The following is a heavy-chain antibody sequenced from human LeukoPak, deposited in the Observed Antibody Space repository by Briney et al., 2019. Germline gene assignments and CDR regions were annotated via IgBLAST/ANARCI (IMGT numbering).Heavy chain of an antibody. CDR1: GYTFTAYY. V-gene: IGHV1-2*02. Sequence: PLASVKVSCKASGYTFTAYYMHWVRQAPGQGLEWMGWINPNSGDTNYAQKFQGRVTMTRNTSISTAYMELSRLRSDDTAVYYCARVRYRLAETYIDYWGQGTLVTVSS. CDR3: ARVRYRLAETYIDY. CDR2: INPNSGDT. J-gene: IGHJ4*02. D-gene: IGHD3-16*01.